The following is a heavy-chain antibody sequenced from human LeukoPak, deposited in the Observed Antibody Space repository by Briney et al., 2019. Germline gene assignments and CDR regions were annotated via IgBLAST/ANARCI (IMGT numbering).Heavy chain of an antibody. CDR1: GYTFTSYY. Sequence: ASVKVSCKASGYTFTSYYMHWVRQAPGQGLEWMGIINPSGGSTSYAQKFQGRVTMTRDMSTSTVYMELSSLRSKDTAVYYCASTPWYSGVGTYYYMDVWGKGTTVTISS. CDR3: ASTPWYSGVGTYYYMDV. D-gene: IGHD1-26*01. CDR2: INPSGGST. V-gene: IGHV1-46*01. J-gene: IGHJ6*03.